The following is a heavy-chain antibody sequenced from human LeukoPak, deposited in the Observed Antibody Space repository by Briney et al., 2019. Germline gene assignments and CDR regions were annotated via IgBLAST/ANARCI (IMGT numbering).Heavy chain of an antibody. D-gene: IGHD3-3*01. V-gene: IGHV5-51*01. Sequence: GESLKISCKGSGYSFTTYWIGWVRQMPGKGLEWMGIINPGDSDTRYSPSFQGQVTISADKSISTAYLQWSSLQASDTAIYYCARQITIFEVVSAMDVWAKGPRSPSP. CDR3: ARQITIFEVVSAMDV. J-gene: IGHJ6*02. CDR1: GYSFTTYW. CDR2: INPGDSDT.